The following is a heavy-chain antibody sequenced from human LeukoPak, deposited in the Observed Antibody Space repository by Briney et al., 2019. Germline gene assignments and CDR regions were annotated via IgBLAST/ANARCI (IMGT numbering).Heavy chain of an antibody. V-gene: IGHV1-2*04. J-gene: IGHJ3*02. CDR1: GYTFTSYD. D-gene: IGHD6-13*01. CDR3: ARGGIYSSSWYGFIDAFDI. Sequence: GASVKVSCKASGYTFTSYDINWVRQATGQGLEWMGWMNPNSGGTNYAQKFQGWVTMTRDTSISTAYMELSRLRSDDTAVYYCARGGIYSSSWYGFIDAFDIWGQGTMVTVSS. CDR2: MNPNSGGT.